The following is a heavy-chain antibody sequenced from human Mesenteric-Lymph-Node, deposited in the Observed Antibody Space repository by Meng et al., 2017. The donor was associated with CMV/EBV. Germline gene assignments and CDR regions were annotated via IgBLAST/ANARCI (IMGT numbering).Heavy chain of an antibody. CDR3: ATRSDDYFFDY. Sequence: GESLKISCKGSGYSFSNYWIAWVRQMPGKGLECMGIIYPGDSDTKYSPSFQGQVTISADRSFSAAYLQWNSLKASDTAMYYCATRSDDYFFDYWGQGTLVTVSS. J-gene: IGHJ4*02. CDR1: GYSFSNYW. V-gene: IGHV5-51*01. D-gene: IGHD2/OR15-2a*01. CDR2: IYPGDSDT.